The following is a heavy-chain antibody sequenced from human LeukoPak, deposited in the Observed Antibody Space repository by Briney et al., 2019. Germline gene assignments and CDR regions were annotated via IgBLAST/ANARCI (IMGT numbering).Heavy chain of an antibody. D-gene: IGHD3-22*01. Sequence: GRXXTSGSTNYNRSLKIRVTISVDTSKNQFSLKLSSVTAADTAVYYCARDGWNYYDSSGYSLIWGQGTLVTVSS. J-gene: IGHJ4*02. CDR2: XXTSGST. V-gene: IGHV4-61*02. CDR3: ARDGWNYYDSSGYSLI.